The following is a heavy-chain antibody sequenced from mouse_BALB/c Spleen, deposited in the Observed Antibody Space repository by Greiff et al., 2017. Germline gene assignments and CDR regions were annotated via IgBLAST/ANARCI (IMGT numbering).Heavy chain of an antibody. CDR1: GYSFTGYF. V-gene: IGHV1-20*02. CDR3: AREGTTATRDYFDY. Sequence: EVKLMESGPELVKPGASVKISCKASGYSFTGYFMNWVMQSHGKSLEWIGRINPYNGDTFYNQKFKGKATLTVDKSSSTAHMELRSLASEDSAVYYCAREGTTATRDYFDYWGQGTTLTVSS. J-gene: IGHJ2*01. D-gene: IGHD1-2*01. CDR2: INPYNGDT.